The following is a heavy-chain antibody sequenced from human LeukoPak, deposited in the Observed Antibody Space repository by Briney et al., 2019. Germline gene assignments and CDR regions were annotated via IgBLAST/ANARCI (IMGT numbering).Heavy chain of an antibody. D-gene: IGHD6-19*01. Sequence: ASVKVSCKASGYTFTSYYINWVRQATGQGLEWMGWMNPNSGNTGYAQKVQGRVTMTRDTAISTAYMELSSLRAEDTAVYYCSTSSSGWSDSWAQGTLATASS. CDR2: MNPNSGNT. CDR1: GYTFTSYY. V-gene: IGHV1-8*01. CDR3: STSSSGWSDS. J-gene: IGHJ5*01.